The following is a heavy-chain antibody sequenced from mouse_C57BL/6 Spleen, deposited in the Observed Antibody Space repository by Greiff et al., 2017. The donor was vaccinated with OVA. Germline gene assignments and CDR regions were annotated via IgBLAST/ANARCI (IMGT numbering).Heavy chain of an antibody. D-gene: IGHD1-1*01. V-gene: IGHV1-82*01. CDR1: GYAFSSYW. CDR2: IYPGDGDT. J-gene: IGHJ1*03. Sequence: QVQLQQSGPELVKPGASVKISCKASGYAFSSYWMNWVTQRPGKGLEWIGRIYPGDGDTNYNGKFKGKATLTVDKSSSTAYMQLSSLTSEDTEVYFCTYYGSPSSYWYFDVWGTGTTVTVSS. CDR3: TYYGSPSSYWYFDV.